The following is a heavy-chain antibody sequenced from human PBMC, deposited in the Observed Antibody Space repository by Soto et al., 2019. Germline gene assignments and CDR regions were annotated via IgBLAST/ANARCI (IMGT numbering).Heavy chain of an antibody. CDR3: AKDFDSGAYYPFTLGD. J-gene: IGHJ4*02. D-gene: IGHD3-22*01. V-gene: IGHV3-23*01. CDR2: ISGSGGST. CDR1: GFTFSSYA. Sequence: PGGSLRLSCAASGFTFSSYAMSWVRQAPGKGLEWVSAISGSGGSTYYADSVKGRFTISRDNSKNTLYLQMNSLRAEDTAVFYCAKDFDSGAYYPFTLGDWGQGSLVTVSS.